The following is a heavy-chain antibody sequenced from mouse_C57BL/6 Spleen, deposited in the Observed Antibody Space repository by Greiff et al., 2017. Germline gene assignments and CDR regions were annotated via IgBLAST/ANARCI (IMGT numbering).Heavy chain of an antibody. CDR3: ARNDYEALDY. Sequence: EVMLVESGGGLVKPGGSLTLSCAASGFTFSDYGMHWVRQAPEKGLEWVAYISSGSSTIYYADTVKGRFTISRDNAKNTLFLQRTSLRSEDTAMYYCARNDYEALDYWGQGTTLTVSS. D-gene: IGHD2-4*01. J-gene: IGHJ2*01. V-gene: IGHV5-17*01. CDR1: GFTFSDYG. CDR2: ISSGSSTI.